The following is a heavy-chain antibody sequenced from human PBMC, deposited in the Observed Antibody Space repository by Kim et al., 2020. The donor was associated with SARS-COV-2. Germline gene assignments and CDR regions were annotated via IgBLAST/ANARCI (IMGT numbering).Heavy chain of an antibody. D-gene: IGHD3-10*01. J-gene: IGHJ4*02. CDR3: ARGYNYYGSGSYYDY. Sequence: RALKSRVTLSVDTSKSQFSLKLSSVTAADTAVYYCARGYNYYGSGSYYDYWGQGTLVTVSS. V-gene: IGHV4-31*02.